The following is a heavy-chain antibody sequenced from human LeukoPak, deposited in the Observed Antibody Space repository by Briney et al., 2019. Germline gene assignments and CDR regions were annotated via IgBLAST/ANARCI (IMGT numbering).Heavy chain of an antibody. Sequence: GGSLRLSCAASGFTFSGSATHWVRQASGKGLEWVGRIRSKANSYATAYAASVKGRFTISRDDSKNTAYLQMNSLKTEDTAVYYCTRRAAYCGGDCYSDDYWGQGTLVTVSS. CDR1: GFTFSGSA. CDR3: TRRAAYCGGDCYSDDY. J-gene: IGHJ4*02. CDR2: IRSKANSYAT. V-gene: IGHV3-73*01. D-gene: IGHD2-21*02.